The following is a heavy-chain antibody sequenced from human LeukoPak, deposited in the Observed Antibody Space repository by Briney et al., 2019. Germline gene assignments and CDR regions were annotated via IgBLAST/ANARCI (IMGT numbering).Heavy chain of an antibody. J-gene: IGHJ4*02. Sequence: ASVKVSCKASGYTFSSYGISWVRQVPGQGLGWMGWISAYNGNTKYAQNLQGRVTLTTDTSTSTAYMELRSLRSDDTAVYYCARDGSRGPYYFDNWGQGTLVTVSS. D-gene: IGHD2-2*03. CDR2: ISAYNGNT. CDR1: GYTFSSYG. CDR3: ARDGSRGPYYFDN. V-gene: IGHV1-18*01.